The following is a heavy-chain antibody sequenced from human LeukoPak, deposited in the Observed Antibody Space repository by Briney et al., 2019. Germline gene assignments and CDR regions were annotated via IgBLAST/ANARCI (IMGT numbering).Heavy chain of an antibody. Sequence: GESLKISCKGSGYSFTSYWIAWVRQMPGKGLEWMGNIYPYDSDTKYSPSFQGQVTISVDKSISTAYLQWSSLKASDTAIYYCARRGRFGNYDSWLDPWGQGTLVTVSS. CDR3: ARRGRFGNYDSWLDP. J-gene: IGHJ5*02. CDR1: GYSFTSYW. D-gene: IGHD3-9*01. CDR2: IYPYDSDT. V-gene: IGHV5-51*01.